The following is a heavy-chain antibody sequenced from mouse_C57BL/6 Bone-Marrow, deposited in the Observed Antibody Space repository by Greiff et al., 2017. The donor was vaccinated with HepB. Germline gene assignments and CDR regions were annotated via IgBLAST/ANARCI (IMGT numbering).Heavy chain of an antibody. CDR1: GYSITSGYY. J-gene: IGHJ4*01. V-gene: IGHV3-6*01. D-gene: IGHD2-4*01. CDR3: ARDGGLRRAMDY. Sequence: EVKLMESGPGLVKPSQSLSLTCSVTGYSITSGYYWNWIRQFPGNKLEWMGYISYDGSNNYNPSLKNRISITRDTSKNQFFLKLNSVTTEDTATYYCARDGGLRRAMDYWGQGTSVTVSS. CDR2: ISYDGSN.